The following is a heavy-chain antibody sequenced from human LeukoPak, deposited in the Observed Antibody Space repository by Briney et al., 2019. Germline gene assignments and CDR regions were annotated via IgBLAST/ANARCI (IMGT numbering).Heavy chain of an antibody. V-gene: IGHV4-4*02. CDR1: GDSVSSSHW. CDR3: ATNVGKTFDY. D-gene: IGHD7-27*01. J-gene: IGHJ4*02. CDR2: TSQSGDT. Sequence: SGTLSLTCAVSGDSVSSSHWWNWVRQPPGKGLEWIGETSQSGDTKYNPSLKSRVTISLDNSKSQFSLKLTSVTAADSATYYCATNVGKTFDYWGQGVLVTVSS.